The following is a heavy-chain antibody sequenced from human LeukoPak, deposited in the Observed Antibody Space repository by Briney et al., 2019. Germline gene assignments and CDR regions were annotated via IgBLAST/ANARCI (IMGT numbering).Heavy chain of an antibody. V-gene: IGHV4-59*01. CDR1: GGSISSYH. CDR3: ASARLGSGLEGAFDV. D-gene: IGHD6-25*01. CDR2: IYYSGST. J-gene: IGHJ3*01. Sequence: PSETLSLTCTVSGGSISSYHWSWIRQPPGKGLEWIGYIYYSGSTNYNPSLKSRVTISIDAPKNQFSLWLSSVTAADTAVYHCASARLGSGLEGAFDVWGQGTMVTVSS.